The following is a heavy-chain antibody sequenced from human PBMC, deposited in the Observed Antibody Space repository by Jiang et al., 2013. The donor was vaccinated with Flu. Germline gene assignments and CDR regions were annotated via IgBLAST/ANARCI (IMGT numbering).Heavy chain of an antibody. CDR3: ARVNQIVGIANWYFDL. J-gene: IGHJ2*01. Sequence: GAEVKKPGASVKVSCKASGYTFTGYYMHWVRQAPGQGLEWMGWINPNSGGTNYAQKFQGWVTMTRDTSISTAYMELSRLRSDDTAVYYCARVNQIVGIANWYFDLWGRGTLVTVSS. CDR2: INPNSGGT. V-gene: IGHV1-2*04. D-gene: IGHD2-21*01. CDR1: GYTFTGYY.